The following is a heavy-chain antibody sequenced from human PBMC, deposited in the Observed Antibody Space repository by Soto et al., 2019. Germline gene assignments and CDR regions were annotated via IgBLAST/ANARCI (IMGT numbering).Heavy chain of an antibody. CDR1: GFTFSYYG. V-gene: IGHV3-30*18. D-gene: IGHD1-26*01. CDR3: AKDRSGKTWSSYYGMDV. J-gene: IGHJ6*02. CDR2: ISFDGSRQ. Sequence: GGTLRLSCAASGFTFSYYGMHWVRQAPGKGLEWVAVISFDGSRQFYGDSVKGRFTISRDNSRNTLSLQMNSLRAEDTAVYYCAKDRSGKTWSSYYGMDVWGQGTTVTVSS.